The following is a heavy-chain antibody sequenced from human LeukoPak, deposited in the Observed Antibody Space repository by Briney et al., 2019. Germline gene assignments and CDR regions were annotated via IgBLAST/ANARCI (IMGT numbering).Heavy chain of an antibody. D-gene: IGHD6-13*01. CDR3: AGGDGSSWYFDY. CDR2: ISSSGSTI. V-gene: IGHV3-48*03. Sequence: PGGSLRLSCAASGFTFSSYEMNWVRQAPGKGLEWVSYISSSGSTIYYADSVKGRFTISRDNAKNSLYQQMNSLRAEDTAVYYCAGGDGSSWYFDYWGQGTLVTVSS. CDR1: GFTFSSYE. J-gene: IGHJ4*02.